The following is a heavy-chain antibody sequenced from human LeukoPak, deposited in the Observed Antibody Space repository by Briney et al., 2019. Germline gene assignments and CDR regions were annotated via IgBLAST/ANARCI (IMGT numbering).Heavy chain of an antibody. CDR3: ARTGGLLHWFDP. CDR1: AFSFGTYW. Sequence: GGSLRLSCAASAFSFGTYWMTWVRQAPGMGLEWVANIKEDGSEKYYVDSVKGRFTISRDNARNSLYLQMNSLRAEDTAVYYCARTGGLLHWFDPWGQGTLVTVSS. D-gene: IGHD3-22*01. V-gene: IGHV3-7*01. CDR2: IKEDGSEK. J-gene: IGHJ5*02.